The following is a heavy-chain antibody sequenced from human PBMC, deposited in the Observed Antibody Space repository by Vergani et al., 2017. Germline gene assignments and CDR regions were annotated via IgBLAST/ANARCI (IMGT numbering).Heavy chain of an antibody. J-gene: IGHJ6*03. CDR1: GYTFTSYG. CDR3: AGIGAAAGTLYYYYYMDV. Sequence: QVQLVQSGAEVKKPGASVKVSCTASGYTFTSYGISWVRQAPGQGLEWMGWISAYNGNTNYAQKLQGRVTMTTDTSTSTTYMELRSLRTDDTAVYYGAGIGAAAGTLYYYYYMDVWGKGTTVTVSS. CDR2: ISAYNGNT. V-gene: IGHV1-18*01. D-gene: IGHD6-13*01.